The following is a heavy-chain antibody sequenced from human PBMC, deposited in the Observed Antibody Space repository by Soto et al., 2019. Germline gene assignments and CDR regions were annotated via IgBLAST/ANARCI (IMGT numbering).Heavy chain of an antibody. V-gene: IGHV1-18*01. CDR1: GYSFSSYG. D-gene: IGHD3-22*01. CDR2: INTYNGNR. J-gene: IGHJ4*02. Sequence: QVQLVQSGAELRKPGASVKVSCKASGYSFSSYGINWVRQAPGQGLEWMGWINTYNGNRNYAQKFEDRVTMTTATSTNTVYMELRSLKSDDTAIYYCARDRLRGYDSSGFYSWGQGTLFTVSS. CDR3: ARDRLRGYDSSGFYS.